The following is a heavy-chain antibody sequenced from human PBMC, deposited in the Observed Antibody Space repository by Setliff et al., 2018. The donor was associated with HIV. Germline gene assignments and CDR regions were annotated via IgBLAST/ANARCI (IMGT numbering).Heavy chain of an antibody. CDR2: MYYSGSA. J-gene: IGHJ3*01. CDR3: ARGDNFWSGYNF. D-gene: IGHD3-3*01. V-gene: IGHV4-39*07. CDR1: GVSITSTHNY. Sequence: SETLSLTCSVSGVSITSTHNYWGWIRQPPGKGLEWIGSMYYSGSANYNPSLKSRVTISVDKSKNQFSLKLSSVTAADTAVYYCARGDNFWSGYNFWGQGTMVTVSS.